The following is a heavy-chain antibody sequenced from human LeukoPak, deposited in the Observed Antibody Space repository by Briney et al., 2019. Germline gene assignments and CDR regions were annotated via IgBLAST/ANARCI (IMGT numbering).Heavy chain of an antibody. CDR1: RFTFSSYA. J-gene: IGHJ4*02. D-gene: IGHD3-22*01. V-gene: IGHV3-23*01. Sequence: PGGSLRLSCAASRFTFSSYAMTWVRQAPGKGLEWVSTITGSGGYTYYADSVKGRFTISRDNSKNTLFLRMNSLRAEDTAVYFCAKQSLYDSSGHFHYWGQGTLVTVSS. CDR3: AKQSLYDSSGHFHY. CDR2: ITGSGGYT.